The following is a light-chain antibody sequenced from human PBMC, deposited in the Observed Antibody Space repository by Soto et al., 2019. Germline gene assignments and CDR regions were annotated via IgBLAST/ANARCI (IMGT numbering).Light chain of an antibody. CDR1: QSAGSK. CDR3: QQYNNWPLT. CDR2: GAS. V-gene: IGKV3D-15*01. Sequence: EIVMTQSPATLSVSPGERATLSCRASQSAGSKLAWYQQKPGQGLRLLIYGASTRATGIPARFSGSGSGTEFTLTISSLQSEDFAVYYCQQYNNWPLTFGGGTKVEIK. J-gene: IGKJ4*01.